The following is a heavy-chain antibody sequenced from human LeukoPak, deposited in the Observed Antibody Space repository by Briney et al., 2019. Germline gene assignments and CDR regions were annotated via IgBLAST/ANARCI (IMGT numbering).Heavy chain of an antibody. V-gene: IGHV3-48*01. Sequence: GESLKLSCAASGFDFGDSVMNWVRQAPGKGLEWISYISSSSSTIYYADSVKGRFTISRDNAKNSLYLQMNSLRAEDTAIYYCATPSSSSSDAFDFWGQGTMVTVSS. CDR3: ATPSSSSSDAFDF. J-gene: IGHJ3*01. CDR2: ISSSSSTI. D-gene: IGHD6-6*01. CDR1: GFDFGDSV.